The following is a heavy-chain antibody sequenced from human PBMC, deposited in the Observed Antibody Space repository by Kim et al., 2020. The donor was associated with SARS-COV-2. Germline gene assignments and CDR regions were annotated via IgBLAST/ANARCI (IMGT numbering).Heavy chain of an antibody. CDR3: ARHVRNMSYYYYYYYMDV. V-gene: IGHV4-59*08. CDR2: IYYSGST. Sequence: SETLSLTCTVSGGSISSYYWSWIRQPPGKGLEWIGYIYYSGSTNYNPSLKSRVTISVDTSKNQFSLKLSSVTAADTAVYYCARHVRNMSYYYYYYYMDVWGKGTTVTVSS. D-gene: IGHD3-10*02. J-gene: IGHJ6*03. CDR1: GGSISSYY.